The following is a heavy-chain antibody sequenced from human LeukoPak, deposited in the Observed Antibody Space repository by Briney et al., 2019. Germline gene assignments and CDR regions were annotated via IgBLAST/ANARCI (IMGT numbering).Heavy chain of an antibody. Sequence: GGSLRLSCEASGFPFSSYAMNWVRQAPGKGLEWVSTISGSGGSTYYADSVKGRFTISRDKSKNTVYLQMNNLRAEDTAVYYCAKERGYGYNHIDYWGQGTLVTVSS. J-gene: IGHJ4*02. CDR2: ISGSGGST. D-gene: IGHD5-24*01. CDR1: GFPFSSYA. CDR3: AKERGYGYNHIDY. V-gene: IGHV3-23*01.